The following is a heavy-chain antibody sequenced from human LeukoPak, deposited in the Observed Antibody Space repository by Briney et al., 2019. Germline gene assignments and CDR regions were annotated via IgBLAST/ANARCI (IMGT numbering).Heavy chain of an antibody. Sequence: SGGSLRLSCAASGFTFSSYEMYWVRQAPGKGLEWVSYISTSGSTIYYADSVKGRFTISRDNAKNSLYLQMNSLRAEDTAAYYCARALPNSWYFFDYWGQGTLVTVSS. CDR1: GFTFSSYE. J-gene: IGHJ4*02. V-gene: IGHV3-48*03. D-gene: IGHD6-13*01. CDR3: ARALPNSWYFFDY. CDR2: ISTSGSTI.